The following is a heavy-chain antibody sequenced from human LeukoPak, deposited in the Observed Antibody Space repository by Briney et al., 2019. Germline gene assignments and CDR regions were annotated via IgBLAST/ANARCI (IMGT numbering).Heavy chain of an antibody. J-gene: IGHJ4*02. CDR3: ASPWGSSSWYRADPPPFDY. CDR2: VIPIFGTA. CDR1: GGTFSSYA. D-gene: IGHD6-13*01. Sequence: SVEVSCKASGGTFSSYAISWVRQAPGQGLEWMGGVIPIFGTANYAQKFQGRVTITADESTSTAYMELSSLRSEDTAVYYCASPWGSSSWYRADPPPFDYWGQGALVTVSS. V-gene: IGHV1-69*13.